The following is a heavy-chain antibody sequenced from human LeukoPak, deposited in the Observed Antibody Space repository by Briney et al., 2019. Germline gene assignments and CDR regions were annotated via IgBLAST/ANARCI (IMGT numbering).Heavy chain of an antibody. CDR2: ISGSGGST. D-gene: IGHD3-3*01. CDR3: AKDRSITIFGVVIIGFDY. J-gene: IGHJ4*02. CDR1: GFGFNSYA. Sequence: GGSLRLSCAASGFGFNSYAMSWVRQAPGKGLEWVSAISGSGGSTYYADSVKGRFTISRDNSKNTLYLQMNSLRAEDTAVYYCAKDRSITIFGVVIIGFDYWGQGTLVTVSS. V-gene: IGHV3-23*01.